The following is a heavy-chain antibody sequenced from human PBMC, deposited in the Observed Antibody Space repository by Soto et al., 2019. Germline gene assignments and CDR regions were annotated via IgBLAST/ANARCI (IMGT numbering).Heavy chain of an antibody. D-gene: IGHD3-3*01. CDR2: IYYSGST. Sequence: QVQLQESGPGLVKPSQTLSLTCTVSGGSISSGDYYWSWIRQHPGKGLEWIGYIYYSGSTYYNPSLKSRVTISVDTSKHHFSLKLSSVTAADTAVYYCARWWSGSRQGFDPWGQGTLVTVSS. J-gene: IGHJ5*02. CDR1: GGSISSGDYY. CDR3: ARWWSGSRQGFDP. V-gene: IGHV4-31*03.